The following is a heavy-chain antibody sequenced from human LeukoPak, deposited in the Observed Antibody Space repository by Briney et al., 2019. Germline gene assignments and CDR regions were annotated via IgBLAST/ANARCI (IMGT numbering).Heavy chain of an antibody. CDR2: IYSGGST. V-gene: IGHV3-53*01. CDR1: GFTVSSNY. D-gene: IGHD3-9*01. J-gene: IGHJ4*02. Sequence: GGSLRLSCAASGFTVSSNYMNWVRQAPGKGLEWVSVIYSGGSTYYADSVKGRFSISRDNSKNTLYLQMNSLRAEDTVVYYCARAYYDILTGYPYFDYWGQGTLVTVSS. CDR3: ARAYYDILTGYPYFDY.